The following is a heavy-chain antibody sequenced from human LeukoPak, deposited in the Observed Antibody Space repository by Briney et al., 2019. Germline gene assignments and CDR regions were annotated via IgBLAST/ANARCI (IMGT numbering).Heavy chain of an antibody. CDR2: ISSSGSTI. CDR3: ARPYDSSGYFRY. Sequence: PGGSLRLSCAASGFTFSSYEMNWVRQAPGKGLEWVSYISSSGSTIYYADSVKGRFTISRDNAKNSLYLQMNSLRAEDTAVYYCARPYDSSGYFRYWGQGTLVTVSS. J-gene: IGHJ4*02. V-gene: IGHV3-48*03. CDR1: GFTFSSYE. D-gene: IGHD3-22*01.